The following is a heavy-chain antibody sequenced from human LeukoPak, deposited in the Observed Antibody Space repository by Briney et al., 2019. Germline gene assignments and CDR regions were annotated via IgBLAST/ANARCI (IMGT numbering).Heavy chain of an antibody. CDR1: GFTFSNYG. V-gene: IGHV3-66*01. Sequence: PGGSLRLSCAASGFTFSNYGMRWVRQAPGKGLEWVSAIYTDGSTYYAGSVKGRFTISRDNSENTPYLQMNSLRVEDTAVYYCARDRPAGGVGDFDHWGQGTLVTVSS. CDR3: ARDRPAGGVGDFDH. J-gene: IGHJ4*02. D-gene: IGHD3-16*01. CDR2: IYTDGST.